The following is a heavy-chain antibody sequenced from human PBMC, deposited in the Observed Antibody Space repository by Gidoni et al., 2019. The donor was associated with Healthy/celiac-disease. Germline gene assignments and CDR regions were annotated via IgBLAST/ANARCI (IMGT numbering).Heavy chain of an antibody. CDR2: IGAYNGNT. J-gene: IGHJ4*02. V-gene: IGHV1-18*01. D-gene: IGHD1-26*01. CDR3: ARDRGEWELLGYDY. Sequence: QVPLVQSGAEVKKPGASVKVSCKASGYTFTSYGISWVRQAPGQGLEWMGWIGAYNGNTNYAQKIQGRVTMTTDTSTSTAYMELRSLRSDDTAGYYCARDRGEWELLGYDYWGQVTLVTVSS. CDR1: GYTFTSYG.